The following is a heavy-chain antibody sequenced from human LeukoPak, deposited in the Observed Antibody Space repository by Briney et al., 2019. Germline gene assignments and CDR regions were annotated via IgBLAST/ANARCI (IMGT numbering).Heavy chain of an antibody. Sequence: PSETLSLTCTVSGSSITIPYYWGWIRQPPGKGLDWIASFYHSGTTYYNPSLKSRVTISVDTSNNQFSLKLTSVTAADTAVYYCARAPLERVRGEFYFDYWGQGTLVTVSS. J-gene: IGHJ4*02. D-gene: IGHD3-10*01. CDR3: ARAPLERVRGEFYFDY. V-gene: IGHV4-38-2*02. CDR2: FYHSGTT. CDR1: GSSITIPYY.